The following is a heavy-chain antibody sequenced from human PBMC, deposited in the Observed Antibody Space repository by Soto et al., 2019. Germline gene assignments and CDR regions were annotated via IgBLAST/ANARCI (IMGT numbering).Heavy chain of an antibody. CDR3: ARKVRGSEYYYYYMDV. Sequence: PSETLSLTCTVSGGSISSYYWSWIRRPPGKGLERIGYIYYSGSTNYNPSLKSRVTISVDTSKNQFSLKLSSVTAADTAVYYCARKVRGSEYYYYYMDVWGKGTTVTVSS. J-gene: IGHJ6*03. CDR1: GGSISSYY. V-gene: IGHV4-59*01. D-gene: IGHD2-15*01. CDR2: IYYSGST.